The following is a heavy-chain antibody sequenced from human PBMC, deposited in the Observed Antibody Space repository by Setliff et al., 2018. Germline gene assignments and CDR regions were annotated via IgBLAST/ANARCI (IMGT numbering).Heavy chain of an antibody. Sequence: SETLSLTCTVSGGSVSNYYWSWIRQPAGKGLEWIGHIYIGGSANYNPSLKSRVTMSIDTSKNQFSLKLNSVTAADMAVYYCAREQWLDPPGYYYMDVWAKGTTVTVSS. D-gene: IGHD6-19*01. CDR1: GGSVSNYY. J-gene: IGHJ6*03. CDR3: AREQWLDPPGYYYMDV. V-gene: IGHV4-4*07. CDR2: IYIGGSA.